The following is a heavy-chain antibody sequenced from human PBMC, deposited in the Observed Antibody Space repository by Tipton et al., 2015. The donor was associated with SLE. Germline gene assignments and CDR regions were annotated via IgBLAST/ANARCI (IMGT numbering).Heavy chain of an antibody. Sequence: PGLVKPSETLSLSCSVSGGSISSSSYYWGWIRQPPGKGLEWIGSIYYSGSTYYNPSLKSRVTISVDTSKNQFSLKLSSVTAADTAVYYCARGVAGYYFYYYLDVWGSGTAVTVSS. V-gene: IGHV4-39*07. CDR2: IYYSGST. J-gene: IGHJ6*03. CDR3: ARGVAGYYFYYYLDV. CDR1: GGSISSSSYY. D-gene: IGHD6-19*01.